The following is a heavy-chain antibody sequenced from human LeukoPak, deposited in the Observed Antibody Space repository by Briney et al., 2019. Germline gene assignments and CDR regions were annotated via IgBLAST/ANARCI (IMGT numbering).Heavy chain of an antibody. D-gene: IGHD2-2*01. J-gene: IGHJ6*03. V-gene: IGHV3-23*01. Sequence: GGSLRLSCEASGFTFRSFAMSWVRQAPGKGLEWLSGISASGHYIYNADSVKGRFTISRDNSKNTLYIEINSLSAEDTAVYYCARDGSWGDYQFYFYMDVWGKGTTVTVSS. CDR1: GFTFRSFA. CDR2: ISASGHYI. CDR3: ARDGSWGDYQFYFYMDV.